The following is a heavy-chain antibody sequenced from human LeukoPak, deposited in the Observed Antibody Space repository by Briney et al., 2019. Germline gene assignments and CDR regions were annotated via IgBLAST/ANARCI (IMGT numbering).Heavy chain of an antibody. Sequence: RGSLRLSCAASGFTFSSYWMHWVRQAPGKGLVWVSRINSDGSSTSYADSVKGRFTISRDNAKNTLYLQMNSLRAEDTAVYYCARSMVRGVIDYWGQGTLVTVSS. CDR3: ARSMVRGVIDY. J-gene: IGHJ4*02. CDR1: GFTFSSYW. V-gene: IGHV3-74*01. CDR2: INSDGSST. D-gene: IGHD3-10*01.